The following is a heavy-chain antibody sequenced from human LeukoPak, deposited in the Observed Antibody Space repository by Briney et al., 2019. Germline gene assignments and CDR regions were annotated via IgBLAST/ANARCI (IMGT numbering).Heavy chain of an antibody. CDR3: ARWGYQLLYAHYYYGMDV. Sequence: GGSLRLSCAASVFTFSSYEMNWVRQAPGRGLEWVSYISSSGSTIYYADSVKGRFTISRDNAKNSLYLQMNSLRAEDTAVYYCARWGYQLLYAHYYYGMDVWGQGPTVTVSS. CDR2: ISSSGSTI. V-gene: IGHV3-48*03. D-gene: IGHD2-2*02. J-gene: IGHJ6*02. CDR1: VFTFSSYE.